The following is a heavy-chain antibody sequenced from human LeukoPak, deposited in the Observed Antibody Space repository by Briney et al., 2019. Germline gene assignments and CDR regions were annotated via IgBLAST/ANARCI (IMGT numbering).Heavy chain of an antibody. V-gene: IGHV1-18*03. D-gene: IGHD3-16*02. Sequence: EASVKVSCKASGYTFTNYGISWVRQAPGQGLEWMGWISAYNGNTNYAQKLQGRVTMTTDTSTNTAYMALRRMRCDDIAVYYCARDGGSNRYYFDYWGQGTLVTVSS. CDR3: ARDGGSNRYYFDY. J-gene: IGHJ4*02. CDR1: GYTFTNYG. CDR2: ISAYNGNT.